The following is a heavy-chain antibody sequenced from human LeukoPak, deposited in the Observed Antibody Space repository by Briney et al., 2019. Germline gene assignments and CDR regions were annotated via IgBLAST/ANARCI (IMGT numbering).Heavy chain of an antibody. CDR2: INPNSGGT. J-gene: IGHJ5*02. CDR1: GYTFTSYG. D-gene: IGHD3-3*01. Sequence: ASVKVSCKASGYTFTSYGISWVRQAPGQGLEWMGWINPNSGGTNYAQKFQGRVTMTRDTSISTAYMELGRLRSDDTAVYYCARDHGGIYDFWSGYSWFDPWGQGTLVTVSS. V-gene: IGHV1-2*02. CDR3: ARDHGGIYDFWSGYSWFDP.